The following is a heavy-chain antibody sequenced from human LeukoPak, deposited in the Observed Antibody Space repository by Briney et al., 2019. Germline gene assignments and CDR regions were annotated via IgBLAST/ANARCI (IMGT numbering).Heavy chain of an antibody. CDR2: ISYDGSNK. V-gene: IGHV3-30*18. CDR1: GFTFSSYG. D-gene: IGHD6-19*01. CDR3: AKPPNAVAGHIHNFPY. J-gene: IGHJ4*02. Sequence: PGGSLRLSCAASGFTFSSYGMHWVRQAPGKGLEWVAVISYDGSNKYYADSVKGRFTISRDNSKNTLYLQMNSLRAEDTAVYYCAKPPNAVAGHIHNFPYWGQGTLVTVSS.